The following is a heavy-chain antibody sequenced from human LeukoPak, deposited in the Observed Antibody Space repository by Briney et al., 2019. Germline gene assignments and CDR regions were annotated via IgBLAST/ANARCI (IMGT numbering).Heavy chain of an antibody. CDR2: IKQDGSEK. J-gene: IGHJ4*02. CDR1: GFTFSSYW. CDR3: ATEDSSDYYSFDY. V-gene: IGHV3-7*03. D-gene: IGHD3-22*01. Sequence: GGSLRLSCAASGFTFSSYWMSWVRQAPGKGLEWVANIKQDGSEKYYVDSVKGRFTISRDNSKNTLYLQMNSLKAEDTAAYYCATEDSSDYYSFDYWGQGTLVTVSS.